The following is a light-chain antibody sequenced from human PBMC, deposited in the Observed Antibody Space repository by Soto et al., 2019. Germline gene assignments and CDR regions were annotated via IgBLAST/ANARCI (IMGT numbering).Light chain of an antibody. Sequence: EIMMTQSPATLSVSPGERATLSCRASQSVGSSLAWYQQRPGQTPRLLIFNASTRASGIPTRFSGSWSGADFIFAISSLQFEDVAVYYCQQYNDWWTFVQGTKV. CDR1: QSVGSS. CDR2: NAS. CDR3: QQYNDWWT. J-gene: IGKJ1*01. V-gene: IGKV3-15*01.